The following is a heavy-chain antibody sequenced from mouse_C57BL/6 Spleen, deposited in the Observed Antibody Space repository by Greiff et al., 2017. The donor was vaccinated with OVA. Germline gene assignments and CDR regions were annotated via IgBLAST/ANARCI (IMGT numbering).Heavy chain of an antibody. CDR1: GYTFTDYY. J-gene: IGHJ4*01. V-gene: IGHV1-26*01. Sequence: VQLKHSGPELVKPGASVKISCKASGYTFTDYYMNWVKQSHGKSLEWIGDINPNNGGTSYNQKFKGKATLTVDKSSSTAYMELRSLTSEDSAVYYCARGWWDDYYAMDYWGQGTSVTVSS. D-gene: IGHD1-1*02. CDR3: ARGWWDDYYAMDY. CDR2: INPNNGGT.